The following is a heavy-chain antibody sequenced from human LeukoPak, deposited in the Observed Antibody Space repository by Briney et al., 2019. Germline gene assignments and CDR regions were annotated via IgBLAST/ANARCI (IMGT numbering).Heavy chain of an antibody. CDR3: ARHHYDYVWGSYRYNWFDP. D-gene: IGHD3-16*02. CDR1: GGSISSSSYY. J-gene: IGHJ5*02. CDR2: IYYSGST. V-gene: IGHV4-39*01. Sequence: SETLSLTCTVSGGSISSSSYYWGWIRQPPWKGLEWIGSIYYSGSTYYNPSLKSRVTISVDTSKDQFSLKLSSVTAADTAVYYCARHHYDYVWGSYRYNWFDPWGQGTLVTVSS.